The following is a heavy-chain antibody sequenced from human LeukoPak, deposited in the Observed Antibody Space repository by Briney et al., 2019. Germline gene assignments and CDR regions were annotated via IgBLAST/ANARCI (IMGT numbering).Heavy chain of an antibody. CDR3: AKGGDYGDFPRMGV. CDR1: GFTFSSYS. CDR2: ISSSSSYI. D-gene: IGHD4-17*01. J-gene: IGHJ6*04. Sequence: GGSLRLSCAASGFTFSSYSMNWVRQAPGKGLEWVSSISSSSSYIYYADSVKGRFTISRDNAKNTLYLQMNSLRAEDTAVYYCAKGGDYGDFPRMGVWGKGTTVTVSS. V-gene: IGHV3-21*01.